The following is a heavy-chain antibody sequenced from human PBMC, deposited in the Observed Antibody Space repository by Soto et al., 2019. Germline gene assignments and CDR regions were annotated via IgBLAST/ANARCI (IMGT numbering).Heavy chain of an antibody. CDR2: ISYDGSNK. D-gene: IGHD3-3*01. J-gene: IGHJ3*02. CDR3: AKSPGGYYSFDI. Sequence: HPGGSLRLSCAVSGFTFSNYWMSWVRQAPGKGLEWVAVISYDGSNKYYADSVKGRFTISRDNSKNTLYLQMNSLRAEDTAVYYCAKSPGGYYSFDIWGQGTMVTVSS. CDR1: GFTFSNYW. V-gene: IGHV3-30*18.